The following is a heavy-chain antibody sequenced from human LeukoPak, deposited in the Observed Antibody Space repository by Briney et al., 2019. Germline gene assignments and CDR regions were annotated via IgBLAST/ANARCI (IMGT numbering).Heavy chain of an antibody. J-gene: IGHJ4*02. Sequence: GGSLRLSCTASGFTFSSYGMHWVRQAPGKGLEWVAVIWYDGSDKFYADSVKGRFTISRDNSKSTLYLQMNSLRVEDTALYYCARAHRVGPTNPLGYWGQGTLVTVSS. V-gene: IGHV3-33*01. CDR3: ARAHRVGPTNPLGY. D-gene: IGHD1-26*01. CDR2: IWYDGSDK. CDR1: GFTFSSYG.